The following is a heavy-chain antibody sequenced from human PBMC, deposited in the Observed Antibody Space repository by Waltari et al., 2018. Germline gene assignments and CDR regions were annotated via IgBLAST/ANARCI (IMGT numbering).Heavy chain of an antibody. J-gene: IGHJ5*02. CDR3: ARSWGTSYCFDP. Sequence: EVQLVESGGGLVQPGGSLRLSCAASGFTFSTYWMSWVRQAPGKGLEWVANIKEDGSDKYYVDSVRGRFTISRDNAKNSLYLQMNSLRAEDTAVYYCARSWGTSYCFDPWGQGTLVTVSS. CDR2: IKEDGSDK. CDR1: GFTFSTYW. V-gene: IGHV3-7*01. D-gene: IGHD3-16*01.